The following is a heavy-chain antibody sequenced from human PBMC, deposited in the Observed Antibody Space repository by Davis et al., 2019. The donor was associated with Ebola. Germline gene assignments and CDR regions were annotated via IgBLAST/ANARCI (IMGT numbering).Heavy chain of an antibody. CDR2: ISGSGAST. J-gene: IGHJ6*02. D-gene: IGHD3-10*01. CDR1: GFTFSSYA. Sequence: GESLKISCAASGFTFSSYAMNWVRQAPGKGLEWVSGISGSGASTYYADSVKGRFTISRDNSKNTLYLQMNSLRAEDTAVYYCAKAITMVRGVIADLGYYYYGMDVWGQGTTVTVSS. CDR3: AKAITMVRGVIADLGYYYYGMDV. V-gene: IGHV3-23*01.